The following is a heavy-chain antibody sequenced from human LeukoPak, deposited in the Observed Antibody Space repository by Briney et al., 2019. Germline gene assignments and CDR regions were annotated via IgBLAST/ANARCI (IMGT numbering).Heavy chain of an antibody. Sequence: SETLSLTCTVSGGSISSGSYYWSWIRQPAGKGLEWIGRIYSSGSTNYNPSLKSRVTMSVDTSKNQFSLKLSSVTAADTAVYYCAIDYYDSSGYYYPLGYWGQGTLVTVSS. J-gene: IGHJ4*02. CDR3: AIDYYDSSGYYYPLGY. CDR1: GGSISSGSYY. D-gene: IGHD3-22*01. CDR2: IYSSGST. V-gene: IGHV4-61*02.